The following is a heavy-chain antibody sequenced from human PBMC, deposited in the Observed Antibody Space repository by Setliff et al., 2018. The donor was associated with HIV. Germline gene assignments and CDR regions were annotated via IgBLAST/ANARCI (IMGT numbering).Heavy chain of an antibody. Sequence: GESLKISCKGSGYSFTGYWIGWVRQMPGKGLEWMGIIYPSDSDTRYSPSFQGHVTISADKSISTAYLQWSSLKPSDTAMYYCAREIRTIEGGALDIWGQGTLVTASS. J-gene: IGHJ3*02. V-gene: IGHV5-51*01. D-gene: IGHD1-1*01. CDR2: IYPSDSDT. CDR1: GYSFTGYW. CDR3: AREIRTIEGGALDI.